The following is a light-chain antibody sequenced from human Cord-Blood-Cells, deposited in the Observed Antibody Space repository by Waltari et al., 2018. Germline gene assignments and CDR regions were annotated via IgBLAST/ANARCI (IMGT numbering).Light chain of an antibody. CDR3: QSADSSGTYWV. Sequence: SYELTQPPSVSVSPGQTARITCSGDALPKQYAYWYQQKPGQAPVLVRYKDSERPSGLPERCSGSSSGTTVTLTISGVQAEDEADYYCQSADSSGTYWVFVGGTKLTVL. V-gene: IGLV3-25*03. CDR2: KDS. CDR1: ALPKQY. J-gene: IGLJ3*02.